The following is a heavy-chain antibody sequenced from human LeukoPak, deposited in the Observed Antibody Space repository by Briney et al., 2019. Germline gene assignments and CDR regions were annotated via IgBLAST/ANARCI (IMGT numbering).Heavy chain of an antibody. CDR1: GSTVSSNY. CDR2: IYSGGST. CDR3: ARSAHDSSGYYDY. D-gene: IGHD3-22*01. V-gene: IGHV3-53*04. J-gene: IGHJ4*01. Sequence: PGGSLRLSCAASGSTVSSNYMSWVRQAPGKGLEWVSVIYSGGSTYYADSVKGRFTISRHNSKNTLYLQMNSLRAEDTAVYYCARSAHDSSGYYDYWGQGTLVTVSS.